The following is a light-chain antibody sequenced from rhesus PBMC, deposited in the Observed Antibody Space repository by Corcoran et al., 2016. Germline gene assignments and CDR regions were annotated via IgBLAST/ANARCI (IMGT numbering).Light chain of an antibody. J-gene: IGKJ4*01. CDR3: QHYYNIPLT. CDR2: EAS. V-gene: IGKV1-25*01. Sequence: DIQMTQSPSSLSASVGDRVTITCRASQGITNDLAWYRHKPGETPKLVIYEASSLQSGIPSRFSGSGSGTYLPLTISSLQPEDFATYYCQHYYNIPLTFGGGTKVEIK. CDR1: QGITND.